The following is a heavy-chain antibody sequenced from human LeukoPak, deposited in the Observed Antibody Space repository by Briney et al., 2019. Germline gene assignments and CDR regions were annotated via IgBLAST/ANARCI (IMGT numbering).Heavy chain of an antibody. D-gene: IGHD3-16*01. Sequence: GGSLRLSCAASGFTFSSYTMNWVRQAPGKGLEWVGNIQPDGSEQYPVDSVKGRFTISRDNARNSLFLQMNSLRVEDTAVYYCASQSFARFDPWGQGTLVTVSS. V-gene: IGHV3-7*01. CDR1: GFTFSSYT. CDR3: ASQSFARFDP. CDR2: IQPDGSEQ. J-gene: IGHJ5*02.